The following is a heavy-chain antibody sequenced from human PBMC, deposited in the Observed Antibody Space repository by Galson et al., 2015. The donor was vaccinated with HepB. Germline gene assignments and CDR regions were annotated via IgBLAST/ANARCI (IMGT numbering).Heavy chain of an antibody. J-gene: IGHJ4*02. Sequence: SLRLSCAASGFIFRDAWMSWVRQAPGKGLEWVGRIKSEIDGATTDLPASVKGRFTISRDDSKNEMFLHMSSLTTGDTAVYYCTVAGDLHTFDYWGQGTLVTVSS. D-gene: IGHD3-16*01. CDR2: IKSEIDGATT. V-gene: IGHV3-15*01. CDR3: TVAGDLHTFDY. CDR1: GFIFRDAW.